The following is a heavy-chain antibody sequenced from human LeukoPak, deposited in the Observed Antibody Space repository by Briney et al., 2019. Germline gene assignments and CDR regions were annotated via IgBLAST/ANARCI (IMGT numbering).Heavy chain of an antibody. CDR3: ARRRVVVVAATVPSLKRYWYFDL. CDR2: INHSGST. J-gene: IGHJ2*01. Sequence: PSETLSLTCAVYGGSFSGYYWSWIRQPPGKGLEWIGEINHSGSTNYNPSLTSRVTISVDTSKNQFSLKLSSVTAADTAVYYCARRRVVVVAATVPSLKRYWYFDLWGGGTLVTVSS. D-gene: IGHD2-15*01. CDR1: GGSFSGYY. V-gene: IGHV4-34*01.